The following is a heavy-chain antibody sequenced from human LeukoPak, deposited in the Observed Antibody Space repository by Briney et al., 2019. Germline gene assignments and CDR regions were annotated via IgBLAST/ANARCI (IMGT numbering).Heavy chain of an antibody. Sequence: PGGSLRLSCAASGFTVSSNYMSWVRQAPRKGLEWVSVIYSGGSTYYADSVQGRFTISRDNSKNTLYLQMNSLRAEDTAVYYCARDTLTKGDYAPFDYWGQGTLVTVSS. CDR3: ARDTLTKGDYAPFDY. V-gene: IGHV3-53*01. CDR2: IYSGGST. D-gene: IGHD4-17*01. J-gene: IGHJ4*02. CDR1: GFTVSSNY.